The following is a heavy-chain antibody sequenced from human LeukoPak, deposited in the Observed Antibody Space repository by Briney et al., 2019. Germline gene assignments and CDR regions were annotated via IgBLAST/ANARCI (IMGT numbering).Heavy chain of an antibody. J-gene: IGHJ5*02. Sequence: SETLSLTCAVYGGSFSGYYWSWIRQPPGKGLEWIGEINHSGSTNYNPSLKSRVTISVDTSKNQFSLKLSSVTAADTAVYYCARAKPLLWSGYFKENWFDPWGQGTLVTVSS. CDR1: GGSFSGYY. D-gene: IGHD3-3*01. CDR3: ARAKPLLWSGYFKENWFDP. CDR2: INHSGST. V-gene: IGHV4-34*01.